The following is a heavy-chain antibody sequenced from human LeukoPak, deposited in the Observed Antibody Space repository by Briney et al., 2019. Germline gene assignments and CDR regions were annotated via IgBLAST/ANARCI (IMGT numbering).Heavy chain of an antibody. CDR3: AREPTGGYTDY. V-gene: IGHV1-46*01. CDR2: INPSGGST. Sequence: ASVKVSCKASGYTFTSYYMHWVRQAPGQGLEWMGIINPSGGSTSYAQKFQGRVTMTRDMSTSTDYMELSSLRSEDTAVYYCAREPTGGYTDYWGQGTLVTVSS. J-gene: IGHJ4*02. D-gene: IGHD5-12*01. CDR1: GYTFTSYY.